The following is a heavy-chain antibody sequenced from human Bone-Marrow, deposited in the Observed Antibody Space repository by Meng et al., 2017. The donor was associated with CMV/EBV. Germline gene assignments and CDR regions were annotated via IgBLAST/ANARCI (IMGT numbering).Heavy chain of an antibody. V-gene: IGHV4-59*12. CDR1: GGSITTNY. D-gene: IGHD4-11*01. J-gene: IGHJ6*02. CDR3: ATSFVTTEYYYGMDV. Sequence: SETLSLTCTVSGGSITTNYYTWIRQPPGKGLEWIGYIFYNGSANYNPSLKSRVTISVHTSKNQFSLKLSSVTAADTAVYYCATSFVTTEYYYGMDVWGQGTTVTVSS. CDR2: IFYNGSA.